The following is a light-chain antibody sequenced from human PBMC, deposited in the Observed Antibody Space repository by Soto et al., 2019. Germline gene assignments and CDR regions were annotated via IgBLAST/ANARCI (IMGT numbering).Light chain of an antibody. V-gene: IGLV2-14*01. J-gene: IGLJ2*01. Sequence: QSALTQPASVSGSPGQSITISCTGTSSDVGGYNFVSWYQQHPGKAPKLMIYDVSNRPSGVSNRFSGSKSGNTASLTISGLQAEDEADYYCTSYTSRSTLVVGGGTELTVL. CDR3: TSYTSRSTLV. CDR1: SSDVGGYNF. CDR2: DVS.